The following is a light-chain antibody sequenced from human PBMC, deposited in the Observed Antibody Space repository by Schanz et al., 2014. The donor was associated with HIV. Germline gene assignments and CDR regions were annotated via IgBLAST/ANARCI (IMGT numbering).Light chain of an antibody. V-gene: IGKV3-20*01. CDR1: QSVSSY. Sequence: EIVLTQSPATLSLSPGERATLSCRASQSVSSYLAWYQQKPCQAPRLLIFGTSNRATGITDRFSGSDSGTDFTLTISRVEPEDYAVYYCQQYGSPPWTFGQGTKVEIK. CDR2: GTS. CDR3: QQYGSPPWT. J-gene: IGKJ1*01.